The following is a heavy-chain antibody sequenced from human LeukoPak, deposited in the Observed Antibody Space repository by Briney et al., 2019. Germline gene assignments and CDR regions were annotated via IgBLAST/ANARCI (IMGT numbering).Heavy chain of an antibody. Sequence: GGSLRLSCAVSGFTSSNAWMSWVRQAPGKGLEWVAFIPYDGSNKYYADSVKGRFTISRDNSKKTVSLHMNSLRAEDTAVYYCAKRGYSSSWIFDSWGQGTLVTVSS. D-gene: IGHD6-13*01. J-gene: IGHJ4*02. CDR3: AKRGYSSSWIFDS. CDR2: IPYDGSNK. CDR1: GFTSSNAW. V-gene: IGHV3-30*02.